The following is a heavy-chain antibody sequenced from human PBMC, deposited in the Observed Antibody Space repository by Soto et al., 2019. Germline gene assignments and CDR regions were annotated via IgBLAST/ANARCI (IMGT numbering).Heavy chain of an antibody. CDR2: ISGGGDAA. CDR1: GFTFINYA. Sequence: EVQVLESGGGLVQPGGSLRLSCAGSGFTFINYAMNWVSQAPGKGLEWGSAISGGGDAAFFPDSVRGRFTISRDNTKNTVTLRMNSLGVDDTYVYDCARRILGSTTRANYWYFDLWGGCTLVTVSS. D-gene: IGHD7-27*01. V-gene: IGHV3-23*01. CDR3: ARRILGSTTRANYWYFDL. J-gene: IGHJ2*01.